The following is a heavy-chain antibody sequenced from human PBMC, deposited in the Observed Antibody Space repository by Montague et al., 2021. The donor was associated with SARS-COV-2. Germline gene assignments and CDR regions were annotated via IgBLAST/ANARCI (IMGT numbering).Heavy chain of an antibody. Sequence: SETLSLTCTVSGGSISSSSYYWGWIRQPQGKGLKWLGGIFYRGKTYYNPSLKSRVTISVATSKNQFSLKLSSLTAADTAVYYCAKLLWFRGGFDYWGQGTLVTVSS. CDR2: IFYRGKT. D-gene: IGHD3-10*01. J-gene: IGHJ4*02. CDR3: AKLLWFRGGFDY. CDR1: GGSISSSSYY. V-gene: IGHV4-39*07.